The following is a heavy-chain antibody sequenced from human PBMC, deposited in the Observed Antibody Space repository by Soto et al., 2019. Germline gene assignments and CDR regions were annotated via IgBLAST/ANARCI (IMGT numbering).Heavy chain of an antibody. CDR2: IYYSGST. Sequence: PSETLSLTCTVSGGSISSGGYYWSWIRQHPGKGLEWIGYIYYSGSTYYNPSLKSRVTISVDTSKNQFSLKLSSVTAADTAIYYCARDRGGYSNFDYWGQGTLVTVS. V-gene: IGHV4-31*03. CDR1: GGSISSGGYY. J-gene: IGHJ4*02. CDR3: ARDRGGYSNFDY. D-gene: IGHD3-10*01.